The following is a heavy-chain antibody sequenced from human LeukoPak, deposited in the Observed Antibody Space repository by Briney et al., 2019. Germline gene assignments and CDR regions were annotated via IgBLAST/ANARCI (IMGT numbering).Heavy chain of an antibody. D-gene: IGHD4-11*01. CDR2: ISWNSGSI. CDR1: GFTFDDYA. V-gene: IGHV3-9*01. J-gene: IGHJ6*02. Sequence: GRSLRLSCAASGFTFDDYAMHWVRQAPGKGLEWVSGISWNSGSIGYADSVKGRFTISRDNAKNSLCLQMNSLRAEDTALYYCAKGVTTHYYYYGMDVWGQGTTVTVSS. CDR3: AKGVTTHYYYYGMDV.